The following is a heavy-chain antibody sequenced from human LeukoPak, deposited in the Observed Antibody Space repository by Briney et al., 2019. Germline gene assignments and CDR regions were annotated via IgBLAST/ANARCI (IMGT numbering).Heavy chain of an antibody. Sequence: GSLRLSCAASGFTFSSYWMSWIRQPPGKGLEWIGEINHSGSTNYNPSLKSRVTISVDTSKNQFSLKLSSVTAADTAVYYCARGRGGYDFWSGYYWFDPWGQGTLVTVSS. CDR1: GFTFSSYW. CDR2: INHSGST. D-gene: IGHD3-3*01. J-gene: IGHJ5*02. V-gene: IGHV4-34*01. CDR3: ARGRGGYDFWSGYYWFDP.